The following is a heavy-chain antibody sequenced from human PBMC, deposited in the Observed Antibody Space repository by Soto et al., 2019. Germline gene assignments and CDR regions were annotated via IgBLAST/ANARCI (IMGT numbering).Heavy chain of an antibody. J-gene: IGHJ3*02. Sequence: LRLSCAACGVSISRYALSRVRQAPGKGLEWVSAISGSGGSTYYADSVKGRFTISRDNSKNTLYLQMNSLRAEDTAVYYCAKDLGIAVAGDAFDIWGQGTMVTVSS. V-gene: IGHV3-23*01. CDR1: GVSISRYA. CDR3: AKDLGIAVAGDAFDI. D-gene: IGHD6-19*01. CDR2: ISGSGGST.